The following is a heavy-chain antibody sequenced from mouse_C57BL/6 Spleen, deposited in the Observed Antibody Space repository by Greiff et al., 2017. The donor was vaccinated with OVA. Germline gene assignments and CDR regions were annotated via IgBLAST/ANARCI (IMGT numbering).Heavy chain of an antibody. CDR3: ARFEMDY. Sequence: QVQLQQPGAELVRPGSSVKLSCKASGYTFTSYWMHWVKQRPIQGLEWIGNIDPSDSDTHYNQKFKDKATLTVDKSSSTAYMQLSSLTSEDSAVYYCARFEMDYWGQGTSVTVSS. CDR2: IDPSDSDT. V-gene: IGHV1-52*01. CDR1: GYTFTSYW. J-gene: IGHJ4*01.